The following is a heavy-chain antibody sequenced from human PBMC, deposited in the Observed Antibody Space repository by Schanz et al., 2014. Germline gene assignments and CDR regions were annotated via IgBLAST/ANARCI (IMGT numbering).Heavy chain of an antibody. CDR2: IRYDGSNK. V-gene: IGHV3-30*02. Sequence: QVQLVESGGGVVQPGGSLRLSCAASRFTFSTYGMHWVRQSPGKGLEWVAFIRYDGSNKYYADSVKGRFTISRDNSKNTLYLQMNSLRAEDTAVYYCIRGDIMVVPVAHFWGQGILVTVSS. CDR3: IRGDIMVVPVAHF. D-gene: IGHD2-2*01. J-gene: IGHJ4*02. CDR1: RFTFSTYG.